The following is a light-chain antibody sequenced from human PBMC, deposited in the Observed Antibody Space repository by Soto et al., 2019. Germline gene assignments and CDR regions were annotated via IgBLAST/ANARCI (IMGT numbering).Light chain of an antibody. Sequence: IQMTQSHSSLSASVGDRVSITCRSSQTISTYLHWFQQKPGKAPNLLIYAASSLQSGVPSRFSGSGSGTDFILTISSLHPEDFVTYYCQQTYSNLVSCGGGTKVDIK. CDR2: AAS. J-gene: IGKJ4*01. CDR1: QTISTY. CDR3: QQTYSNLVS. V-gene: IGKV1-39*01.